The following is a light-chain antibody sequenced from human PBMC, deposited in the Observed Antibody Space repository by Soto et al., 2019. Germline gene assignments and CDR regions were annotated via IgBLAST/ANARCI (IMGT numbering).Light chain of an antibody. V-gene: IGKV1-27*01. CDR2: AAS. CDR1: QDIATY. J-gene: IGKJ4*01. Sequence: DIQMTQSPSSLSASVGDRVTITCRASQDIATYLAWYQQKPGKVPKLLIYAASTLQSGVPSRFSGSGSGTDFTLIISSLQPEDVATYFCQKYNSAPLTFGGGTEVEIK. CDR3: QKYNSAPLT.